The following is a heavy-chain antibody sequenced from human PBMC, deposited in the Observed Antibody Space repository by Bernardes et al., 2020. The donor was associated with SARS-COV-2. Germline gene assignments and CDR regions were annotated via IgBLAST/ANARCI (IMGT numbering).Heavy chain of an antibody. J-gene: IGHJ3*02. CDR2: VYYTGTT. D-gene: IGHD3-10*01. V-gene: IGHV4-31*03. CDR1: GAPIGRGYY. CDR3: ARDSGPTDLRAFKI. Sequence: SETLSPTCHALGAPIGRGYYWSWIRQLPGDGREWLGYVYYTGTTYYNSSLKSRSSISVDTSENQFSLRLSSVTAADSAVYYCARDSGPTDLRAFKIWGRGTLFTVSS.